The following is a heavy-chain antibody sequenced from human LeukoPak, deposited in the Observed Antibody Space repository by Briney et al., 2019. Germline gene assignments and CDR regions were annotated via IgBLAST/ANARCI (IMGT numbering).Heavy chain of an antibody. J-gene: IGHJ5*02. CDR3: AKEDGNYYDSSGYHA. CDR2: SSGSGGST. D-gene: IGHD3-22*01. CDR1: GFTFSSYA. V-gene: IGHV3-23*01. Sequence: GGSLRLSCAASGFTFSSYAMHWVRQAPGKGLEWVSASSGSGGSTYYADSVKGRFTISRDNSKNTLYLQRNSLRAEDTAVYYCAKEDGNYYDSSGYHAWGQGTLVTVSS.